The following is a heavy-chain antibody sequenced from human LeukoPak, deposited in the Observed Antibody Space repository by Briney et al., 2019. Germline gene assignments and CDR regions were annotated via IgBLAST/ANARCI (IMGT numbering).Heavy chain of an antibody. CDR2: INHSGGT. D-gene: IGHD2-15*01. V-gene: IGHV4-34*01. CDR1: GRSFSGYY. Sequence: PSETLSLTCAVYGRSFSGYYWSWIRQPPGKGLEWIGEINHSGGTNYNPSLKSRVTISVDTSKNQFSLKLSSVTAADTAVYYCARFGGYCSGGSCYSHYYYYYYMDVWGKGTTVTVSS. CDR3: ARFGGYCSGGSCYSHYYYYYYMDV. J-gene: IGHJ6*03.